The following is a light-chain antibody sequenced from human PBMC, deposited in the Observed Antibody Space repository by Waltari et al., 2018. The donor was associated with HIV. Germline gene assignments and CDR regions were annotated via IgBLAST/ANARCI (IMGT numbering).Light chain of an antibody. V-gene: IGLV2-14*01. J-gene: IGLJ2*01. CDR3: SSYTSSGPRYVL. Sequence: QSALTQPAPVSGSPGQSITISCTGTSGDVGGYNFVSWYQKHPGKAPNLIIYNVNSRPSGVSIRFSGSRSANTASLTISGLQAEDEADYCCSSYTSSGPRYVLFGGGTRLTVL. CDR1: SGDVGGYNF. CDR2: NVN.